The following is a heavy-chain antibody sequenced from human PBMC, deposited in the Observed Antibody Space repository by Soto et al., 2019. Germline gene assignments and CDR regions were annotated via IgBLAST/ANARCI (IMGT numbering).Heavy chain of an antibody. CDR3: ATDSYQSSGYCDY. D-gene: IGHD3-22*01. CDR2: ISAYSGNT. J-gene: IGHJ4*02. Sequence: ASVKVSCKSDGYTVSSYGLSGVRQSPGQGLEWMGWISAYSGNTVYPQRFKGRLTMATDTSTGPAYMELRSLRSDDTAVYYCATDSYQSSGYCDYWGQGNLLTVSS. CDR1: GYTVSSYG. V-gene: IGHV1-18*04.